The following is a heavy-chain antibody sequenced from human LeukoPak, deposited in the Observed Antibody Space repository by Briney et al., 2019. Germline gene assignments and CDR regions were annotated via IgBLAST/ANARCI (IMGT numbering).Heavy chain of an antibody. D-gene: IGHD6-19*01. J-gene: IGHJ5*02. CDR2: IYHSGST. Sequence: PSETLSLACTVSGYSISSGYYWGWIRQPPGKGLEWIGSIYHSGSTYYNPSLKSRVTISVDTSKNQFSLKLSSVTAADTAVYYCAGKRGAVAGPFDPWGQGTLVTVSS. V-gene: IGHV4-38-2*02. CDR3: AGKRGAVAGPFDP. CDR1: GYSISSGYY.